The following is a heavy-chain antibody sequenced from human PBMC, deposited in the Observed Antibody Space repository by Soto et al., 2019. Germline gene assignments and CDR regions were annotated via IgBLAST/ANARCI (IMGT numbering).Heavy chain of an antibody. CDR2: ISYSGTT. Sequence: PSETLSLTSTVSCWSISSGYYFWSWVRPPPCLVLVWIGFISYSGTTHYSASLRSRVSSSVDTSKNQFSLGLSSVTAADTALYYCATMGTPVTGLYYFDYWGQGTLVTVSS. D-gene: IGHD4-17*01. CDR3: ATMGTPVTGLYYFDY. V-gene: IGHV4-30-4*01. CDR1: CWSISSGYYF. J-gene: IGHJ4*02.